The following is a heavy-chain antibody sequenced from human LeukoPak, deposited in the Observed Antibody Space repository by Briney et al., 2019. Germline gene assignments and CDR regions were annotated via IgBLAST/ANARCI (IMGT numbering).Heavy chain of an antibody. V-gene: IGHV3-23*01. Sequence: GGSLRLSCPASGFSFSGYAMSWVRQAPGKGLDWVSSISGSGSHTYHADSVKGRFTISRDNSKNTLYLQMNSLRAEDTAVYYCAKDQRYFDYWGQGTLVTVSS. J-gene: IGHJ4*02. CDR3: AKDQRYFDY. CDR1: GFSFSGYA. CDR2: ISGSGSHT.